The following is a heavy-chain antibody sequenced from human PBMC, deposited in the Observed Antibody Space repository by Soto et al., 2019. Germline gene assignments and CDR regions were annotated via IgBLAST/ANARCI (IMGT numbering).Heavy chain of an antibody. CDR1: GFTFSSYG. CDR3: ARDKGYAGIAAAGTDYYYYGMDV. V-gene: IGHV3-33*01. J-gene: IGHJ6*02. D-gene: IGHD6-13*01. CDR2: IWYDGSNK. Sequence: QVQLVESGGGVVQPGRSLRLSCAASGFTFSSYGMHWVRQAPGKGLEWVAVIWYDGSNKYYADSVKGRFTISRDNSKNTPYLQMNSLRAEDTAVYYCARDKGYAGIAAAGTDYYYYGMDVWGQGTTVTVSS.